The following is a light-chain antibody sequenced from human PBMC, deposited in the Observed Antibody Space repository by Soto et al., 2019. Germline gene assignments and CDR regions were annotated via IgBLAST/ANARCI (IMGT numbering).Light chain of an antibody. Sequence: QSVLTQPASVSGSPGQSITISCTGTSSDVGGYDYVSWYQQHPGKAPKLMIYDVSDRPSWVSNRFSGSKSGNTASLTISGLQAEDEADYYCSSYIIISSYKTSGTHWVFGGGTQLTVL. J-gene: IGLJ3*02. CDR2: DVS. CDR3: SSYIIISSYKTSGTHWV. V-gene: IGLV2-14*01. CDR1: SSDVGGYDY.